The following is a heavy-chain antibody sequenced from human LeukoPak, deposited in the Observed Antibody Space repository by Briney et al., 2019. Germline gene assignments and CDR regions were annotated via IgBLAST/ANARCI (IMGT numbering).Heavy chain of an antibody. CDR2: TRNKANSYST. Sequence: GGSLRLSCAASGFTFSDHYMDWVRQAPGKGLEWVGLTRNKANSYSTQYAASVKGRFTISRDDSKNSLCLQMNSLETEDTAVYYCTRVLGYSYGPIDYWGQGTLVTVSS. J-gene: IGHJ4*02. D-gene: IGHD5-18*01. V-gene: IGHV3-72*01. CDR1: GFTFSDHY. CDR3: TRVLGYSYGPIDY.